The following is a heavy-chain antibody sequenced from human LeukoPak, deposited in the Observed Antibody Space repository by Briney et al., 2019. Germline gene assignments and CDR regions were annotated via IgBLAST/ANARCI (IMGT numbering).Heavy chain of an antibody. J-gene: IGHJ4*02. CDR3: AREEDVAVDNFDY. V-gene: IGHV4-38-2*02. Sequence: SETLSLTCAVSGYSISSDYYWGWIRQPPGKGLEWIGSIYHSGSTYYNPSLKSRVTISVDTSKNQFSLKLSSVTAADTAVYYCAREEDVAVDNFDYWGQGTLVTVSS. CDR2: IYHSGST. D-gene: IGHD6-19*01. CDR1: GYSISSDYY.